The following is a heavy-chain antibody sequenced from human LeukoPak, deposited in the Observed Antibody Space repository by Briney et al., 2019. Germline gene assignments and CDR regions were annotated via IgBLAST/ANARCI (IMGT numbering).Heavy chain of an antibody. CDR3: ARDSSSWYVYYYYYMDV. J-gene: IGHJ6*03. CDR2: ISSSSSYI. D-gene: IGHD6-13*01. CDR1: GFTFSSYS. Sequence: GGSLRLSCAASGFTFSSYSMNWVRQAPGKGLEWVSSISSSSSYIYYAGSVKGRFTISRDNAKNSLYLQMNSLRAEDTAVYYCARDSSSWYVYYYYYMDVWGKGTTVTVSS. V-gene: IGHV3-21*01.